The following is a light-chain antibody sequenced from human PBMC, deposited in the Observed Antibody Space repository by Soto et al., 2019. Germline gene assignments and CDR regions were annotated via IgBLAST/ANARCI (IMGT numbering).Light chain of an antibody. V-gene: IGKV3-20*01. J-gene: IGKJ2*03. CDR2: AVS. CDR3: QQYGSSPGYS. Sequence: DIVLTQSPGTLSLSPGERATLSCRASQSVDSRYLAWYQQKPGQAPRLVIHAVSRRATGIPDRFSGSGSVTEFPLTISRLEPEDFSEYYCQQYGSSPGYSFGQGTKLEIK. CDR1: QSVDSRY.